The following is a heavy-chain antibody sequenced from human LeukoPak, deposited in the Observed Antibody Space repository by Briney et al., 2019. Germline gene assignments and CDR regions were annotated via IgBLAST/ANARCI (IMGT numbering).Heavy chain of an antibody. CDR3: AKDPYYYDSSGLFDY. CDR2: ISWNSGSI. CDR1: GFTFDDYS. V-gene: IGHV3-9*01. Sequence: GRSLRLSCAASGFTFDDYSMHWVRQAPWKGLEWVSGISWNSGSIGYADSVKGRFTISRDNAKNSLYLQMNSLRAEDTALYYCAKDPYYYDSSGLFDYWGQGTLVTVSS. D-gene: IGHD3-22*01. J-gene: IGHJ4*02.